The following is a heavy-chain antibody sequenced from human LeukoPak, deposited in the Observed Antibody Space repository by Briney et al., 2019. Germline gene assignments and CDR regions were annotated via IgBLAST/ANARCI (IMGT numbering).Heavy chain of an antibody. Sequence: GGSLRLSCAASGFTFSSYWMSWVRQAPGKGLEWVAIIKQDGSEKYYVDSVRGRFTISRDNAKNSLYLQMNSLRAEDTAVYYCARDVDTAMPTGDAFDIWGQGTMVTVSS. V-gene: IGHV3-7*01. CDR1: GFTFSSYW. CDR2: IKQDGSEK. J-gene: IGHJ3*02. CDR3: ARDVDTAMPTGDAFDI. D-gene: IGHD5-18*01.